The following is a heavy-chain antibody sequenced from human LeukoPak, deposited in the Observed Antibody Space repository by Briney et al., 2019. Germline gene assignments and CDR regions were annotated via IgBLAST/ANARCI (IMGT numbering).Heavy chain of an antibody. J-gene: IGHJ6*03. Sequence: PSETLSLTCTVSGGSISSYYWSWIRQPPGKGLEWIGYIYYSGSTNYNPSLKSRVTISVDTSKNQFSLKLSSVTAADTAVYYCARGGWYYYGSGSYIREYYMDVWAKGPRSPSP. CDR3: ARGGWYYYGSGSYIREYYMDV. CDR2: IYYSGST. D-gene: IGHD3-10*01. V-gene: IGHV4-59*01. CDR1: GGSISSYY.